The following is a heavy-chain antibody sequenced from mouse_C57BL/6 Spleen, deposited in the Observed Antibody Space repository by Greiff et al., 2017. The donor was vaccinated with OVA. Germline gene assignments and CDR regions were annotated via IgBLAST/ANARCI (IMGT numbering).Heavy chain of an antibody. V-gene: IGHV1-69*01. Sequence: QVQLQQPGAELVMPGASVKLSCKASGYTFTSYWMHWVKQRPGQGLEWIGEIDPSDSYTNYNQKFKGKSTLTVDKSSSTAYMQLSSLTSEDSAVYYCERKGYDYERVGYFDVWGTGTTVTVSS. CDR1: GYTFTSYW. J-gene: IGHJ1*03. CDR2: IDPSDSYT. D-gene: IGHD2-4*01. CDR3: ERKGYDYERVGYFDV.